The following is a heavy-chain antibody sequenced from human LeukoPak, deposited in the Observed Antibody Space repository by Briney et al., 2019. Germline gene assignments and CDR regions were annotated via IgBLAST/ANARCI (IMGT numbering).Heavy chain of an antibody. J-gene: IGHJ3*02. V-gene: IGHV4-39*07. CDR1: GGSISSSSYY. CDR3: ARETPASRTKQWLVSGILEDAFDI. D-gene: IGHD6-19*01. Sequence: PSETLSLTCTVSGGSISSSSYYWGWIRQPPGKGLEWIGSIYYSGSTYYNPSLKSRVTISVDTSKNQFSLKLSSVTAADTAVYYCARETPASRTKQWLVSGILEDAFDIWGQGTMVTVSS. CDR2: IYYSGST.